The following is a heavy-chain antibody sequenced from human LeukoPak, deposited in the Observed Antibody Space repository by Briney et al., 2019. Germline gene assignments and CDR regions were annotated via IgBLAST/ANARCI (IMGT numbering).Heavy chain of an antibody. V-gene: IGHV3-23*01. CDR2: ISGSGGST. D-gene: IGHD2-2*01. CDR3: ARDGRVPAAYGYFQH. J-gene: IGHJ1*01. CDR1: GFTFSSYA. Sequence: GGSLRLSCAASGFTFSSYAMSWVRQAPGKGLEWVSAISGSGGSTYYADSVKGRFTISRDNAKNSLYLQMNSLRAEDTAVYYCARDGRVPAAYGYFQHWGQGTLVTVSS.